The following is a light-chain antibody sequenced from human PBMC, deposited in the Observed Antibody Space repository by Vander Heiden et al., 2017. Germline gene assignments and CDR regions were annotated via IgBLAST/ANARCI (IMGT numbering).Light chain of an antibody. Sequence: DIQMTQSPSSLSASVGDRVTITCQASQDISNYLNWYQHKPGRAPKPLIYDASNLETGVPSRFSGSGSGTDFTFTISSLQPEDIATYYCQQYDDLPAFGGGTKVEIK. CDR1: QDISNY. V-gene: IGKV1-33*01. CDR3: QQYDDLPA. J-gene: IGKJ4*01. CDR2: DAS.